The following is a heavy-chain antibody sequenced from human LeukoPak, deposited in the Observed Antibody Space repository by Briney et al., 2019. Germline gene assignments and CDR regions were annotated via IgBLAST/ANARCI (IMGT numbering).Heavy chain of an antibody. Sequence: PSETLSLTCAVYGESFSGYYWSWFRQPPGKGLEWIGEINHSGSTNYNPSLKSRVTISVDTSKNQFSLKLSSVTAADTAVYYCARGGRSIFGIVLNKYFDYWGQGTLVTVSS. CDR3: ARGGRSIFGIVLNKYFDY. J-gene: IGHJ4*02. CDR1: GESFSGYY. V-gene: IGHV4-34*01. D-gene: IGHD3-3*01. CDR2: INHSGST.